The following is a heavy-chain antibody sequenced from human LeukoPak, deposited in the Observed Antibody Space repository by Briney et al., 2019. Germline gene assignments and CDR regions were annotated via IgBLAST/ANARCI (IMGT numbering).Heavy chain of an antibody. CDR1: GASVSFYY. D-gene: IGHD5-24*01. Sequence: SETLSLTCTVSGASVSFYYWTWVRQPPGKGLEWIGSVYYDGTSYSNPSLKSRVAVFVDTSRDQFSLDLSFVTAADTALYYCVRHISTNTGYFDSCGQGTLVSVSS. CDR2: VYYDGTS. J-gene: IGHJ4*02. V-gene: IGHV4-59*05. CDR3: VRHISTNTGYFDS.